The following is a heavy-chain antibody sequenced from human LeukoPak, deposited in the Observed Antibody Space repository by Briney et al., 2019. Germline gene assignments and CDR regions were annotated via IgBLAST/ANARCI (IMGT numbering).Heavy chain of an antibody. CDR1: GFDVKDNH. D-gene: IGHD6-13*01. CDR2: IYADGKA. V-gene: IGHV3-53*01. J-gene: IGHJ4*02. CDR3: ARRSSTLYEGC. Sequence: GGSLRLSCAVSGFDVKDNHMYWVRQGPRKGLEWDSIIYADGKAYYADSVKGRFTISRDTSENTLSLQINSLRAEDTAVYHCARRSSTLYEGCWGRGTLVTVSS.